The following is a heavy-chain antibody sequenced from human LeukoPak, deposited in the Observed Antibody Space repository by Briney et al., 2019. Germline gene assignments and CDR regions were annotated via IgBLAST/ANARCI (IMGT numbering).Heavy chain of an antibody. D-gene: IGHD6-13*01. CDR3: ARPHSSSWTLDAFDI. Sequence: ASAKFSCKASGYTFTSYYMHWVRQAPGQGLEWMGIINPSGGSTSYAQKFQGRVTMTRDTSISTAYMELSRLRSDDTAVYYCARPHSSSWTLDAFDIWGQGTMVTVSS. CDR2: INPSGGST. CDR1: GYTFTSYY. J-gene: IGHJ3*02. V-gene: IGHV1-46*01.